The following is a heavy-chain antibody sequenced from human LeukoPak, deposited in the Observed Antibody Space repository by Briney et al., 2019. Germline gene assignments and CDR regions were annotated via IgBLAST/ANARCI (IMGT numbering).Heavy chain of an antibody. D-gene: IGHD3-9*01. CDR3: AKDRLRYFVSSFDP. Sequence: PGGSLRLSCAASGFTFSSYAMHWVRQAPGKGLEWVAVILYDGSNKYYADSVKGRFTISRDNSKNTLYLQMNSLRAEDTAVYYCAKDRLRYFVSSFDPWGQGTLVTVSS. CDR2: ILYDGSNK. V-gene: IGHV3-30-3*01. J-gene: IGHJ5*02. CDR1: GFTFSSYA.